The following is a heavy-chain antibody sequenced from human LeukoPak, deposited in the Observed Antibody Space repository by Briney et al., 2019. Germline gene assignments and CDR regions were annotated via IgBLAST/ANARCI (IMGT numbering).Heavy chain of an antibody. CDR2: MSTGGTT. J-gene: IGHJ6*02. Sequence: SETLSLTCTVSGGSLSSYYWSWIRQTAGEGLEWIGRMSTGGTTNYNPPLKSRVTMSVDTSKNQFSLNLSSVTAADTAVYYCAKNDFWCGNVYGMDVWGQGTTVAVSS. CDR1: GGSLSSYY. D-gene: IGHD3-3*01. V-gene: IGHV4-4*07. CDR3: AKNDFWCGNVYGMDV.